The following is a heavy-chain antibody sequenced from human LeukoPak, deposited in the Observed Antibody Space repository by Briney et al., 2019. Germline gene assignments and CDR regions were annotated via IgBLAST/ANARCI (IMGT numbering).Heavy chain of an antibody. CDR1: GFTFSSYA. CDR3: ARDLYYYDSSGYYRFYYYYYGMDV. D-gene: IGHD3-22*01. Sequence: GGSLRLSCAASGFTFSSYAMHWVRQAPGKGLEWVAVISYDGSNKYYADSVKGRFTISRDNSKNTLYLQMNSLRAEDTAVYYCARDLYYYDSSGYYRFYYYYYGMDVWGQGTTVTVSS. V-gene: IGHV3-30-3*01. J-gene: IGHJ6*02. CDR2: ISYDGSNK.